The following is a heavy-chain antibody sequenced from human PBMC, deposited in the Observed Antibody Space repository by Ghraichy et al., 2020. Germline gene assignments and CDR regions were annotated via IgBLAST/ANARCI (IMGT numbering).Heavy chain of an antibody. CDR3: SRGGYSNNGFGMDV. CDR1: GFTFSTYT. V-gene: IGHV3-30*04. D-gene: IGHD4-11*01. CDR2: ISYDGSTT. Sequence: GGSLRLSCAASGFTFSTYTMHWVRQAPGKGLEWVAVISYDGSTTYYADFVKGRFTISRDNSKNTLYVEMNSLRAEDTALYYCSRGGYSNNGFGMDVWGQGATVTVSS. J-gene: IGHJ6*02.